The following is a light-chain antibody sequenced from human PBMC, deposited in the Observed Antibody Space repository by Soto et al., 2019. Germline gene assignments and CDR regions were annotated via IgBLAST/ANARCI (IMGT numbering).Light chain of an antibody. Sequence: DIQMTQSPSSLSASVGDRVTITCQASHDIKKYLNWYQQKAHKVPKLLIHDASTLASGVPSRFTGGGSGTDFTLTINNLQPEDVATYYCQQFDDLPLTFGGGTKVDSK. CDR1: HDIKKY. CDR2: DAS. J-gene: IGKJ4*01. CDR3: QQFDDLPLT. V-gene: IGKV1-33*01.